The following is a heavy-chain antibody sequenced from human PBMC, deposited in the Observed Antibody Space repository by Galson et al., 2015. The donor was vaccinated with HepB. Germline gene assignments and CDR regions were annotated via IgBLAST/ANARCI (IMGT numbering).Heavy chain of an antibody. CDR2: ISAYNGNT. CDR3: ARVEPGIRIDY. J-gene: IGHJ4*02. V-gene: IGHV1-18*01. D-gene: IGHD1-14*01. Sequence: SVKVSCKVSGSTLTELSMHWVRQAPGQGLEWMGWISAYNGNTNYAQKLQGRVTMTTDTSTSTAYMELRSLRSDDTAVYYCARVEPGIRIDYWGQGTLVTVSS. CDR1: GSTLTELS.